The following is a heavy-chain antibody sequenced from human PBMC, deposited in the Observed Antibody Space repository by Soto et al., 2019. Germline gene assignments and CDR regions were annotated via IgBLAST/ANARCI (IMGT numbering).Heavy chain of an antibody. J-gene: IGHJ5*02. V-gene: IGHV1-46*01. Sequence: ASVKVSCKASGYTFTSYYMHWVRQAPGQGLEWMGIINPSGGSTSYAQKFQGRVTMTRDTSTSTVYMELSSLRSEDTAVYYCARSYYYDSSGYYNWFDPWGQGTLVTV. CDR3: ARSYYYDSSGYYNWFDP. D-gene: IGHD3-22*01. CDR2: INPSGGST. CDR1: GYTFTSYY.